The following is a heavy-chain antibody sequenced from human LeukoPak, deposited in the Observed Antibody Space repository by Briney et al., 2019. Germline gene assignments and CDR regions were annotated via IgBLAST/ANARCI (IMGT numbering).Heavy chain of an antibody. CDR2: ISSSGSAI. J-gene: IGHJ4*02. V-gene: IGHV3-11*04. CDR1: GFTFSDYY. CDR3: ARLPAYCSSTSCYYDY. D-gene: IGHD2-2*01. Sequence: GGSLRLSCAASGFTFSDYYMSWIRQAPGKGLEWVSYISSSGSAIYYADSVKGRFTISRDNAKNSLFLQMNSLRAEDTAVYYCARLPAYCSSTSCYYDYWGQGTLVTVSS.